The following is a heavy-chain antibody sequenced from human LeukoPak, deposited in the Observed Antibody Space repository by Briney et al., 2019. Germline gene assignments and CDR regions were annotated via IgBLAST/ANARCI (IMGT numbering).Heavy chain of an antibody. V-gene: IGHV4-59*01. CDR3: AREASQKGAHYMDV. CDR2: IYYSGST. D-gene: IGHD3-16*01. J-gene: IGHJ6*03. Sequence: SETLSLTCTVSGGSISSYYWSWIRQPPGKGLEWSGYIYYSGSTNYNPSLKSRVTISVDTSKNQFSLKLSSVTAADTAVYYWAREASQKGAHYMDVWGKGTTVTISS. CDR1: GGSISSYY.